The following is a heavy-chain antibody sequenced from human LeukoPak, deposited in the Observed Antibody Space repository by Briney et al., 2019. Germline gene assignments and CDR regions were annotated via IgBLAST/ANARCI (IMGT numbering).Heavy chain of an antibody. D-gene: IGHD3-3*01. Sequence: GGSLRLSCAASGFTFSSYEMNWVRQAPGKGLEWVSYISSSGSTIYYADSVKGRFTISRDNAKNSLYLQMNSLRAEDTAVYYCARVHTSRMFLEWLSLPGWYFDYWGQGTLVTVSS. J-gene: IGHJ4*02. CDR1: GFTFSSYE. CDR2: ISSSGSTI. CDR3: ARVHTSRMFLEWLSLPGWYFDY. V-gene: IGHV3-48*03.